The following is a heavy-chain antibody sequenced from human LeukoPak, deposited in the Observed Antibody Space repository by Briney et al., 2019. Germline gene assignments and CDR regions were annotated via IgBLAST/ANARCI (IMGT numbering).Heavy chain of an antibody. CDR3: AKGIAAAVDY. V-gene: IGHV3-23*01. J-gene: IGHJ4*02. CDR2: IVGSAAST. D-gene: IGHD6-13*01. Sequence: GGSLRLSCAASGFTFSSYAMSWVRQAPGKGLEWVSAIVGSAASTYYADSVKGRFTISGDNSKNTLYLQMNSLRAEDTAVYYCAKGIAAAVDYWGQGTLVTVSS. CDR1: GFTFSSYA.